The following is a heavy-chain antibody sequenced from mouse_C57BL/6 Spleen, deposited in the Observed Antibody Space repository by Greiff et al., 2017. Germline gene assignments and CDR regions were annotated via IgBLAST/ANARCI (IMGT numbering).Heavy chain of an antibody. CDR1: GYTFTSYG. J-gene: IGHJ3*01. CDR3: ARGDYDGFPFAY. Sequence: QVQLKQSGAELARPGASVKLSCKASGYTFTSYGISWVKQRTGQGLEWIGEIYPRSGNTYYNEKFKGKATLTADKSSSTAYMELRSLTSEDSAVYFCARGDYDGFPFAYWGQGTLVTVSA. CDR2: IYPRSGNT. V-gene: IGHV1-81*01. D-gene: IGHD2-3*01.